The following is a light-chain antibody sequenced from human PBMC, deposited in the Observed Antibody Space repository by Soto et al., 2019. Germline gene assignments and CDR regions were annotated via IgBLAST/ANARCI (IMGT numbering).Light chain of an antibody. CDR2: GAS. CDR3: QQYGSSRLT. J-gene: IGKJ4*01. Sequence: EIVLTQSPGTLSLSPGERATLSCRASQSVSSNFLTWYQQKPGQAPRLLIYGASSRAIGIPDRFSGSGFGTDFTLTISRLEPEDFAVYYCQQYGSSRLTFGGGTKVDIK. CDR1: QSVSSNF. V-gene: IGKV3-20*01.